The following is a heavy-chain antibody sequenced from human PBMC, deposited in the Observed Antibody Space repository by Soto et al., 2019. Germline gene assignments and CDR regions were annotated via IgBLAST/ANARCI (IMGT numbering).Heavy chain of an antibody. CDR2: IIPIFGTA. Sequence: ASVEVSCKXSGGTFSSYAISWVRQAPGQGLEWMGGIIPIFGTANYAQKFQGRVTITADKSTSTAYMELSSLRSEDTAVYYCARGQPRENWFDPWGQGTLVTVSS. CDR3: ARGQPRENWFDP. D-gene: IGHD6-13*01. V-gene: IGHV1-69*06. J-gene: IGHJ5*02. CDR1: GGTFSSYA.